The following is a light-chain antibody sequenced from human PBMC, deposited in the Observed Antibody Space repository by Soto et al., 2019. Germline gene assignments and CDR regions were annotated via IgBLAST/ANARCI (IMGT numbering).Light chain of an antibody. V-gene: IGKV1-5*01. Sequence: DIQMTQSPSTLSASVGDRVTITCRASQSISSWLARYQQKPGKAPKLLIYDASSLESGVPSRFSGSGSGTEFTLTISSLQPDDFATYYCQQYNSYPGYTFGQGTKLEIK. CDR2: DAS. J-gene: IGKJ2*01. CDR1: QSISSW. CDR3: QQYNSYPGYT.